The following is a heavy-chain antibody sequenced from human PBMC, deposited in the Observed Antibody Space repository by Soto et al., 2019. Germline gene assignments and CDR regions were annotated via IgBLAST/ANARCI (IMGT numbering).Heavy chain of an antibody. CDR2: IYYSGST. J-gene: IGHJ4*02. V-gene: IGHV4-59*08. CDR3: ASTAHYYANVNRFDS. Sequence: QVQLQESGPGLVKPSETLSLTCTVYGGSISSYYWSWLRQPPGKGLEWIGYIYYSGSTNYNPSLKSRVTISVGTSKNQFSLKLSSVTAADTAVHYCASTAHYYANVNRFDSWGQGTLVTVSS. CDR1: GGSISSYY. D-gene: IGHD3-10*01.